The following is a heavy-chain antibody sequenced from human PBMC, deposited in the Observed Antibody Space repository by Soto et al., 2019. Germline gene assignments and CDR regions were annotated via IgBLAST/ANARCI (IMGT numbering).Heavy chain of an antibody. V-gene: IGHV1-2*04. D-gene: IGHD2-15*01. CDR1: GYTFTGYY. J-gene: IGHJ4*02. CDR3: ATGYCSGGSCYNFDY. Sequence: QVQLVQSGAEVKKPGASVKVSCKASGYTFTGYYMHWVRQAPGQGLEWMGWINPNSGGTNYAQKFQGWVTMTRDTSISTAYMELSRLRSDDTAVYYCATGYCSGGSCYNFDYWGQGTLVTVSS. CDR2: INPNSGGT.